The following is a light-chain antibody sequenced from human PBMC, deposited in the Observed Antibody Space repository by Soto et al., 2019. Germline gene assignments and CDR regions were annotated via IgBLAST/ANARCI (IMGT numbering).Light chain of an antibody. Sequence: QSVLTQPPSVSAAPGQRVTISCSGSSSNIGKNFVSWFQQLPGTAPKLLIYDNDKRPSGIPDRFSGSKSGTSATLGITGLQTGDEADYYCGTWDNSLSAHVFGTGTKLTVL. CDR2: DND. V-gene: IGLV1-51*01. J-gene: IGLJ1*01. CDR3: GTWDNSLSAHV. CDR1: SSNIGKNF.